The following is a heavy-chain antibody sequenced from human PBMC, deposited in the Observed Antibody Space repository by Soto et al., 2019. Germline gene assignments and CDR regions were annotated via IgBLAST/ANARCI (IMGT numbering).Heavy chain of an antibody. CDR1: GFNFRSYA. J-gene: IGHJ2*01. Sequence: EMQLLESGGRLVPPGGSLRLSCAASGFNFRSYAMSWVRQVPGKGLDWVSGISGRGHMTFYADSVKGRFTISRDNSKTTVFLQMNSLRPEDTAIYYCAKDLGFSGYDFDWYFDLWGRGTLVTVSS. V-gene: IGHV3-23*01. CDR2: ISGRGHMT. CDR3: AKDLGFSGYDFDWYFDL. D-gene: IGHD3-22*01.